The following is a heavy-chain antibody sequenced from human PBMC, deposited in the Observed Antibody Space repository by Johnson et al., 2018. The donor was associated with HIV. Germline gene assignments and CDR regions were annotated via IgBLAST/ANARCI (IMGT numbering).Heavy chain of an antibody. Sequence: VQLVESGGGLIQPGGSLKLPCPASGFTFRTYVITWVRQAPGKGLGGVPVIINGGSATDSAHSGKARFTSSGDNSKNTLYLDMTSLRGGGTAVYFCAKGGQQLADPFDIWGQGTLVTVSS. CDR1: GFTFRTYV. CDR2: IINGGSAT. CDR3: AKGGQQLADPFDI. V-gene: IGHV3-23*04. J-gene: IGHJ3*02. D-gene: IGHD6-13*01.